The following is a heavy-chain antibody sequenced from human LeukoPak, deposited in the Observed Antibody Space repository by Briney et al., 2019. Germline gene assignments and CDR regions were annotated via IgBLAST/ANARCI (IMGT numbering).Heavy chain of an antibody. J-gene: IGHJ4*02. D-gene: IGHD4-17*01. Sequence: GRSLRLSCAASGFTFSSYGMHWVRQAPGKGLEWVAVISYDGSYKYYADSVKGRFTISRDNSKNTLYLQMNSLRAEDTAVYYCAKLGDYGDYALDYWGQGTLVTVSS. CDR1: GFTFSSYG. CDR3: AKLGDYGDYALDY. CDR2: ISYDGSYK. V-gene: IGHV3-30*18.